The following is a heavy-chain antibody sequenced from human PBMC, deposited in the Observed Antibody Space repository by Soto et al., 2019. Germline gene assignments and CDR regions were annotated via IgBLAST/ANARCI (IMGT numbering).Heavy chain of an antibody. V-gene: IGHV4-30-4*01. Sequence: QVQLQESGPGLVKPSQTLSLTCTVSGGSISSGDYYWSWIRQPPGQGLEWIGYIYYSGSTYYNPSLKSRVTISVDTSKNQFSLKLSSVTAADTAVYYCAREGNWGSSPADYYYGMDVWGQGTTVTVSS. D-gene: IGHD7-27*01. CDR1: GGSISSGDYY. CDR3: AREGNWGSSPADYYYGMDV. CDR2: IYYSGST. J-gene: IGHJ6*02.